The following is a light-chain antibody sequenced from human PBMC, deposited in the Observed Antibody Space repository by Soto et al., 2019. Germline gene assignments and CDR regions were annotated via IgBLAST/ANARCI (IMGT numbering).Light chain of an antibody. V-gene: IGKV3-20*01. CDR3: QQYGSS. J-gene: IGKJ5*01. CDR2: DAS. CDR1: ESVSGRY. Sequence: EIVLTQSPGTLSLSPGERATLSCRASESVSGRYLAWYQQKPGQAPRLLIYDASNRATGIPARFSGSGSGTDFTLTISRLEPEDFAVYYCQQYGSSFGQGTRLEIK.